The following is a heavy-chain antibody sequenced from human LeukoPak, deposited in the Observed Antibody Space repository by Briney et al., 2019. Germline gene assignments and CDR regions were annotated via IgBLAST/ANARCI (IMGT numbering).Heavy chain of an antibody. CDR3: ARDWNDFYMDV. D-gene: IGHD1-1*01. CDR1: GFTIGTNS. CDR2: ISSSSNYI. V-gene: IGHV3-21*01. Sequence: GGSLRLSCAASGFTIGTNSMNWVRQAPGKGLEWVSSISSSSNYIYYADLVKGRFTISRDNAKNSLFLQMDSLRDEDTAVYYCARDWNDFYMDVWGKGTTVTVSS. J-gene: IGHJ6*03.